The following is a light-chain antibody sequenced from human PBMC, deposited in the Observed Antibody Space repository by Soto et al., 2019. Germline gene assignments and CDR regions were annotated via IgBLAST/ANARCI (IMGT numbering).Light chain of an antibody. CDR2: GTS. Sequence: AIQMTQSPSSLSASVGDRVTITCRARQGIGTELGWYQQRPGKAPRLLIYGTSTLQYGVPSRFSGSGSDTDFTLIISSLQPEDFATYYCLQDSSYPRTFGQGTKVEIK. J-gene: IGKJ1*01. CDR1: QGIGTE. CDR3: LQDSSYPRT. V-gene: IGKV1-6*01.